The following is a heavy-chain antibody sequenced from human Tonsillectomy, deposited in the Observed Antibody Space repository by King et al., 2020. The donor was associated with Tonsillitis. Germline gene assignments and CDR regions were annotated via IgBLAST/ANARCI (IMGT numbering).Heavy chain of an antibody. V-gene: IGHV3-15*01. J-gene: IGHJ4*02. CDR3: TTLNRPVAARESDY. D-gene: IGHD6-19*01. CDR1: GFTFTNAW. CDR2: IKSKTDGGTT. Sequence: VQLVESGGGLVKPGGSLRLSCAASGFTFTNAWMSWVRQAPGKGLEWVGRIKSKTDGGTTDYAAPVKGRFTISRDDSKNTLYLQMNSLNTEDTAVYYCTTLNRPVAARESDYWGQGTLVTVSS.